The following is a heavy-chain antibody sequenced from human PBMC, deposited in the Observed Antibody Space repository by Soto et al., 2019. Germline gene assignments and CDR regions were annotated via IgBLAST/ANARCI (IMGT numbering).Heavy chain of an antibody. CDR1: GYTFTSYG. D-gene: IGHD2-15*01. Sequence: ASVKVSCKASGYTFTSYGISWVLQAPGQGLEWMGWISAYNGNTNYAQKLQGRVTMTTDTSTSTAYMELRSLRSDDTAVYYCARSRPRYCSGGSCYLDYWGQGTLVTAPQ. J-gene: IGHJ4*02. CDR2: ISAYNGNT. V-gene: IGHV1-18*01. CDR3: ARSRPRYCSGGSCYLDY.